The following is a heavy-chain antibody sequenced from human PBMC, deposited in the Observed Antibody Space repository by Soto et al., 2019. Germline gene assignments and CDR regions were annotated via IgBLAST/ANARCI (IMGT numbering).Heavy chain of an antibody. Sequence: QVQLVQSGGEVKKPRASVKLSCTPSGYTFTSYGITSVRQAPGQGLEWMGWISAYNGKTNYAQNVQGRVTMTTDTPTRTAYVDLWTLRSDDTAVYYWARGVDVNYYHVMDVWGQGGTVCVSS. CDR1: GYTFTSYG. CDR2: ISAYNGKT. J-gene: IGHJ6*02. V-gene: IGHV1-18*01. CDR3: ARGVDVNYYHVMDV.